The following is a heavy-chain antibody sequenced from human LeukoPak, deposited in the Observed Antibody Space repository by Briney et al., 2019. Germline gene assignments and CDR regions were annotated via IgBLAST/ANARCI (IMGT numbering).Heavy chain of an antibody. CDR2: ISASGGST. J-gene: IGHJ6*03. Sequence: GGSLRLSCAASGFTLSSYAMSWVRQAPGKGLEWVSSISASGGSTKYADSVKGRFTISRDNSKNTVYLRMNSLRAEDTAVYYWAKVMKGSERLTMVRGVIIKTAGLYYMDVWGKGTTVTVSS. D-gene: IGHD3-10*01. CDR3: AKVMKGSERLTMVRGVIIKTAGLYYMDV. V-gene: IGHV3-23*01. CDR1: GFTLSSYA.